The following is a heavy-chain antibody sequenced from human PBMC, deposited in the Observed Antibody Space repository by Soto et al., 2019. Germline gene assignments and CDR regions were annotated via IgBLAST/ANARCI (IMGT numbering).Heavy chain of an antibody. J-gene: IGHJ4*02. V-gene: IGHV4-39*07. CDR2: IYYSGST. CDR3: ARVYSGSYSDS. CDR1: GGSISSSSYY. D-gene: IGHD1-26*01. Sequence: TSETLSLTCTVSGGSISSSSYYWGWIRQPPGKGLEWIGSIYYSGSTYYNPSLKSRVTISVDTSKNQFSLKLSSVTAADTAVYYCARVYSGSYSDSWGQGTLVTVSS.